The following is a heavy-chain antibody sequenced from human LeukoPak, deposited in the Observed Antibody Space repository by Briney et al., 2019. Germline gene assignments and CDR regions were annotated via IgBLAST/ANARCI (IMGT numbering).Heavy chain of an antibody. Sequence: GGSLRLSCAASGFTFNNYAMSWVRQAPGKGLEWVSAISGGGGSTFYADSVKGRFTICRDNSKNTLYLQMNSLRAEDTAVYYCAKDRQYSYGYPVYFEYWGQGTLVTVSS. J-gene: IGHJ4*02. CDR3: AKDRQYSYGYPVYFEY. CDR2: ISGGGGST. D-gene: IGHD5-18*01. CDR1: GFTFNNYA. V-gene: IGHV3-23*01.